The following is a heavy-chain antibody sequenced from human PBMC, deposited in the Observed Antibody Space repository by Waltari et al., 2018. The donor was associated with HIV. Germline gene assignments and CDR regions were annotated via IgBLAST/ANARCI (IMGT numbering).Heavy chain of an antibody. V-gene: IGHV3-7*01. Sequence: EVQLVESGGGLVQPGGSLRLSCAASGFTFNRYWMTWVRQAPGRGLEWVAKIKQDGSDKYYVDSVKGRFTISRDNAKNSLYLQMNSLRAEDTAVYYCARDWITSGRLDTFDIWGQGTMVTVSS. CDR3: ARDWITSGRLDTFDI. J-gene: IGHJ3*02. D-gene: IGHD6-19*01. CDR2: IKQDGSDK. CDR1: GFTFNRYW.